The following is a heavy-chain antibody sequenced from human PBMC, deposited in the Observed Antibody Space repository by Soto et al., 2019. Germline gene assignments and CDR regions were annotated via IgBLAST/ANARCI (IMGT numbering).Heavy chain of an antibody. CDR2: ITSVGDT. V-gene: IGHV3-23*01. CDR1: GFSFSNYA. CDR3: AKDLIDYSNSYFDY. D-gene: IGHD4-4*01. Sequence: EVQLLESGGGLVQPGGSLRLSCATSGFSFSNYAMSWVRQAPGKGLEWVAAITSVGDTYYVDSLKGRFTISRDNSKNTLYLQMNSLRAEDTAVYYCAKDLIDYSNSYFDYWGQGTLVTVSS. J-gene: IGHJ4*02.